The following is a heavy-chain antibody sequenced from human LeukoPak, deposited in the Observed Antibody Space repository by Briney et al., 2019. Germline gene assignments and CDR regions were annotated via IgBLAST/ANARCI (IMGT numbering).Heavy chain of an antibody. D-gene: IGHD3-22*01. CDR3: ARAAYYDSSGYGERGDY. Sequence: SGTLSLTCAVSGGSISSSNWWSWVRQPPGKGLEWIGEIYHSGSTNYNPSLKSRVTISVDKSKNQFSLKLSSVTAADTAVYYCARAAYYDSSGYGERGDYWGQGTLVTVSS. V-gene: IGHV4-4*02. CDR1: GGSISSSNW. CDR2: IYHSGST. J-gene: IGHJ4*02.